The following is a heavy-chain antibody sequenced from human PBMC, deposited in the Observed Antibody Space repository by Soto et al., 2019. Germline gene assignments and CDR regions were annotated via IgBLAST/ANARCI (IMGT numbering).Heavy chain of an antibody. Sequence: ASVKVSCKASGYTFTGYYMHWVRQAPGQGLEWMGWINPNSGGTNYAQKFQGRVTMTRDTSISTAYMELSRLRSDDTAVYYCEREGGPLECSSTSCYRGNWFDPWGQGTLVTVSS. D-gene: IGHD2-2*02. CDR3: EREGGPLECSSTSCYRGNWFDP. CDR1: GYTFTGYY. V-gene: IGHV1-2*02. CDR2: INPNSGGT. J-gene: IGHJ5*02.